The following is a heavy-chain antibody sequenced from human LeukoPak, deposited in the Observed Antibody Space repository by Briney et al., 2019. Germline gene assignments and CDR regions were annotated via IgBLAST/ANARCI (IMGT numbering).Heavy chain of an antibody. CDR1: GYTFTSYA. CDR2: INTNTGNP. CDR3: ARDIKGPVAGRIDY. J-gene: IGHJ4*02. D-gene: IGHD6-19*01. V-gene: IGHV7-4-1*02. Sequence: ASVTVSFKASGYTFTSYAMNWVRQAPGQGLEWMGWINTNTGNPTYAQGFTGRFVFSLDTSVSTAYLQISSLKAEDTAVYYCARDIKGPVAGRIDYWGQGTLVTVSS.